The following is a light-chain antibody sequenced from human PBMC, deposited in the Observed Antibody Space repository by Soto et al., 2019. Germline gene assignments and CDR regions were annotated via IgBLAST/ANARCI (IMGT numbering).Light chain of an antibody. J-gene: IGKJ5*01. CDR2: DAS. CDR3: LQHTNFPLT. Sequence: DIQMTQSPSAMFASVGHRVTITYLASQGISNHLVWFQQRPGKVPKRLSYDASSLQTGVPSRFRGSGSGTDFTLTISSLKPEDFATYYCLQHTNFPLTFGQGTRLEIK. CDR1: QGISNH. V-gene: IGKV1-17*03.